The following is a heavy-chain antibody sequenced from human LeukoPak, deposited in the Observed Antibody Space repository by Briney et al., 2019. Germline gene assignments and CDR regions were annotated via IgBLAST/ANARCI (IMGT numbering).Heavy chain of an antibody. Sequence: PGGSLRLSCAASGFTFSTYRMHWVRQAPGKGLEWVSSISSSSSYIYYADSVKGRFTISRDNAKNSLYLQMNSLRAEDTAVYYCARDRPDYDFWSGYCAFDIWGQGTMVTVSS. CDR2: ISSSSSYI. V-gene: IGHV3-21*01. CDR1: GFTFSTYR. CDR3: ARDRPDYDFWSGYCAFDI. D-gene: IGHD3-3*01. J-gene: IGHJ3*02.